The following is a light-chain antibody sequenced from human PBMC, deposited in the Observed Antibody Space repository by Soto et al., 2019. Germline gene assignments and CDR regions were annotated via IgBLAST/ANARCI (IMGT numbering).Light chain of an antibody. Sequence: QSVLTQPASVSGSPGQWITISCTGTSSDIGYYNYVSWYQQDPGKAPKLIIYEVSNRPSGVSNRFSGSKSGNTASLTVSGLQTEDEAFYYCSSSAGIYHYLVFGGGTKLTVL. V-gene: IGLV2-14*01. J-gene: IGLJ3*02. CDR1: SSDIGYYNY. CDR3: SSSAGIYHYLV. CDR2: EVS.